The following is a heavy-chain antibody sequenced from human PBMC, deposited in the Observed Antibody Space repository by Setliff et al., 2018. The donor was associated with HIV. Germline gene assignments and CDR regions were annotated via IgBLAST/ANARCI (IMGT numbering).Heavy chain of an antibody. J-gene: IGHJ6*03. CDR2: IDHTGST. Sequence: SETLSLTCAVYGESFSGYYWSWIRQPPGKGLEWLGEIDHTGSTNYNLSLKSRITMSADPSKNQFSLKVRSVIAADTALYYCARGRNYGSPYFYYMDVWATGTTVTVSS. V-gene: IGHV4-34*01. D-gene: IGHD3-10*01. CDR3: ARGRNYGSPYFYYMDV. CDR1: GESFSGYY.